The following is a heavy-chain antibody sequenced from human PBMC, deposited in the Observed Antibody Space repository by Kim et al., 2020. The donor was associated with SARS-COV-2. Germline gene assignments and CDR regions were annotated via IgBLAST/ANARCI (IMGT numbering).Heavy chain of an antibody. CDR3: ARDRGTSYYYYGMDV. J-gene: IGHJ6*02. CDR1: GYTFTGYY. CDR2: INPNSGGT. Sequence: ASVKVSCKASGYTFTGYYMHWVRQAPGQGLEWMGWINPNSGGTNYAQKFQGRVTMTRDTSISTAYMELSRLRSDDTAVYYCARDRGTSYYYYGMDVWGQGTTVTVSS. D-gene: IGHD1-1*01. V-gene: IGHV1-2*02.